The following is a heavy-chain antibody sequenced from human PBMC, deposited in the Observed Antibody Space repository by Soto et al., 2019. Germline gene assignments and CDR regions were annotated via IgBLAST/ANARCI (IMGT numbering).Heavy chain of an antibody. CDR1: GFTFSSYA. V-gene: IGHV3-23*01. Sequence: EVHMLESGGGLVQPGGSLRLACAASGFTFSSYALTWVRQAPGRGLEWVSSITGSGSGTYYADSVKGRFIISRDNSENTLYLQRNSLRAEDTALYYCAKDPNGDYVGAFDDWGQGTLVTVSS. J-gene: IGHJ4*02. D-gene: IGHD4-17*01. CDR3: AKDPNGDYVGAFDD. CDR2: ITGSGSGT.